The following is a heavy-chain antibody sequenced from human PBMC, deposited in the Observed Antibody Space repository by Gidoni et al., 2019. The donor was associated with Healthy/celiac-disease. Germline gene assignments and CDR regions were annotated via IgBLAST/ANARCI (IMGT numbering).Heavy chain of an antibody. CDR2: IWYDGSNK. D-gene: IGHD1-7*01. V-gene: IGHV3-33*01. CDR3: ARENWNYAGAFDI. Sequence: QVQLVESGGGVVQPGRSLRLSCAASGCMFSSYGMHWVRQAPGKGLEWVAVIWYDGSNKYYADSVKGRFTISRDNSKNTLYLQMNSLRAEDTAVYYCARENWNYAGAFDIWGQGTMVTVSS. J-gene: IGHJ3*02. CDR1: GCMFSSYG.